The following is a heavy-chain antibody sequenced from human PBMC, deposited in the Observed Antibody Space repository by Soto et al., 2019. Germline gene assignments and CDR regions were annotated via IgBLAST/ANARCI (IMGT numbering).Heavy chain of an antibody. CDR1: GFTFSNYN. V-gene: IGHV3-21*05. D-gene: IGHD3-9*01. CDR2: ISSASRYI. Sequence: GGSLRLSCAASGFTFSNYNMNWVRQAPGKGLEWVSYISSASRYIYYADSVKGRFTISRDNAKNSLYLQMHSLRVEDTAVYYCARDGVLRYFDWLSALDPYYYMDVWGKGTTVTVSS. J-gene: IGHJ6*03. CDR3: ARDGVLRYFDWLSALDPYYYMDV.